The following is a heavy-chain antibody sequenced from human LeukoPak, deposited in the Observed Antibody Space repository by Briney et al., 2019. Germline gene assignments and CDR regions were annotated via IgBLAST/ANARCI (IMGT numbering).Heavy chain of an antibody. CDR3: ARRGRDGYNFLD. J-gene: IGHJ4*02. Sequence: ASVKVSCKASGYTFTSYYMRWVRQAPGEGLEWMGIINPSGGSTSYAQKFQGRVTMTRDMSTSTVYMELSSLRSEDTAVYYCARRGRDGYNFLDWGQGTLVTVSS. CDR2: INPSGGST. D-gene: IGHD5-24*01. CDR1: GYTFTSYY. V-gene: IGHV1-46*01.